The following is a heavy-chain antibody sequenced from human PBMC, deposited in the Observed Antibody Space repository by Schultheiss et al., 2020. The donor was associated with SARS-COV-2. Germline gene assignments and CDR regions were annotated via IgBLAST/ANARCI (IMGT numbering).Heavy chain of an antibody. CDR1: GGSISSYY. Sequence: SETLSLTCTVSGGSISSYYWGWIRQPPGKGLEWIGSIYYSGSTNYNPSLKSRVTISVDTSKNQFSLKLSSVTAADTAVYYCARVVVPEPYYYYYMDVWGKGTTVTVSS. V-gene: IGHV4-59*01. CDR3: ARVVVPEPYYYYYMDV. CDR2: IYYSGST. D-gene: IGHD2-2*01. J-gene: IGHJ6*03.